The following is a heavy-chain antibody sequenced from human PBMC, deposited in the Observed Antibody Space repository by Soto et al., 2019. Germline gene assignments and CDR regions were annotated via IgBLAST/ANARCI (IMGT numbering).Heavy chain of an antibody. Sequence: QVQLQESGPGLVKPSQTLSLTCTVSGGSISSGDYYWSWIRQPPGKGLEWIGYIYYSGSTYYNPSLRSRVTISVDTSKNQFSLKLSSVTAADTAVYYCARKGSGYYHQENWFDPWGQGTLVTVSS. CDR1: GGSISSGDYY. CDR2: IYYSGST. V-gene: IGHV4-30-4*01. J-gene: IGHJ5*02. CDR3: ARKGSGYYHQENWFDP. D-gene: IGHD3-22*01.